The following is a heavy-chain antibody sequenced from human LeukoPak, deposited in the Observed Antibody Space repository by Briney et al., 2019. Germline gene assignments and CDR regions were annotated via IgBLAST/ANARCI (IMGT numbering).Heavy chain of an antibody. CDR2: IYSGGST. V-gene: IGHV3-53*01. D-gene: IGHD3-22*01. CDR1: GFTVSSNY. Sequence: PGGSLRLSCAASGFTVSSNYMSWVRQAPGKGLEWVSVIYSGGSTYYADSVKGRFTISRDNSKNTLYLQMNSLRAEDTAVYYCARAYYYDSSGYYYDSPYGYWGQGTLVTVSS. J-gene: IGHJ4*02. CDR3: ARAYYYDSSGYYYDSPYGY.